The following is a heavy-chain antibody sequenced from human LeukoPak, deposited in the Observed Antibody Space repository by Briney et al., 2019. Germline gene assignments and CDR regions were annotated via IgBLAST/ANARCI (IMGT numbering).Heavy chain of an antibody. CDR3: ARAVNYYDSSGYYYSYYYYMDV. Sequence: SETLSLTCTVSGGSITSYYWGWIRQPPGKGLGWIGYIYYSGSTNYIPSLKSRVTISVDTSKNQFSLKLSSVTAADTAVYYCARAVNYYDSSGYYYSYYYYMDVWGKGTTVTISS. CDR2: IYYSGST. J-gene: IGHJ6*03. CDR1: GGSITSYY. D-gene: IGHD3-22*01. V-gene: IGHV4-59*01.